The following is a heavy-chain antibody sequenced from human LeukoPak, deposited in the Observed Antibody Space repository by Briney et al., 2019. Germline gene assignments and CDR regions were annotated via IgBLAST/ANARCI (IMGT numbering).Heavy chain of an antibody. J-gene: IGHJ4*02. CDR2: ISGGGDTT. CDR3: AKGGDYGDYDATPFDY. CDR1: GFSFSSYT. D-gene: IGHD4-17*01. V-gene: IGHV3-23*01. Sequence: PGGSLRLSCSASGFSFSSYTMTWVRQAPGKGPEWVSIISGGGDTTFYADSVKGRFTISRDNSKNTLYLQMNSLWAEDTAVYYCAKGGDYGDYDATPFDYWGQGTLVTVSS.